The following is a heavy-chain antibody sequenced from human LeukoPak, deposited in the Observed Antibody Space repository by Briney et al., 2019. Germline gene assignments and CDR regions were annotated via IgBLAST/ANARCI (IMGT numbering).Heavy chain of an antibody. CDR3: ARDDLYYGFDY. J-gene: IGHJ4*02. V-gene: IGHV1-18*01. CDR1: RYTFTSYG. CDR2: SCAYNSNT. Sequence: ASVKVSCKASRYTFTSYGTSWVRQAPGKGLEWMGSSCAYNSNTNYAQKLEGRVTMTTDTSTSTANMELTGLRSDDTAVYYCARDDLYYGFDYWGQGTLVTVSS. D-gene: IGHD2-8*01.